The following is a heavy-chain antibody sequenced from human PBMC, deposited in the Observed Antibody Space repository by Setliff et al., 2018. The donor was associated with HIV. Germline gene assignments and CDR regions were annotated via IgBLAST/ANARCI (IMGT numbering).Heavy chain of an antibody. CDR1: GGSFTDYY. D-gene: IGHD4-17*01. V-gene: IGHV4-34*01. J-gene: IGHJ4*02. Sequence: SETLSLTCAVFGGSFTDYYWIWIRQPPGKGLEWIGEINHSGSTHYNPSLKSRFIISVDTSKNQFSLKVNSMTAADTAVYYCARYDYGDFDYWGQGTPVTVSS. CDR2: INHSGST. CDR3: ARYDYGDFDY.